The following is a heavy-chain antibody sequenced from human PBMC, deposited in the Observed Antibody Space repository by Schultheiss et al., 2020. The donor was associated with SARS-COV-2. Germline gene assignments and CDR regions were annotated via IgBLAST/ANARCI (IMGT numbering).Heavy chain of an antibody. Sequence: GGSLRLSCAASGFTFSSYWMHWVRQAPGKGLVWVSRINSDGSSTSYADSVKGRFTISRDNAKNTLYLQMNSLRSDDTAVYYCARDELEWLLGFYLDYWGQGTLVTVSS. CDR2: INSDGSST. CDR3: ARDELEWLLGFYLDY. CDR1: GFTFSSYW. V-gene: IGHV3-74*01. D-gene: IGHD3-3*01. J-gene: IGHJ4*02.